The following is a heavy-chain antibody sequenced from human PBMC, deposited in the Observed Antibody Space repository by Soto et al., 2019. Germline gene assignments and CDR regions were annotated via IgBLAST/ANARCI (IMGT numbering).Heavy chain of an antibody. Sequence: ASVKVSCKVSGYTLTELSMHWVRQAPGKGLEWMGGFDPEDGETIYAQKFQGRVTMTGDTSTDTAYMELSSLRSEDTAVYYCATMNPIIWGQGTLVTVSS. J-gene: IGHJ4*02. V-gene: IGHV1-24*01. D-gene: IGHD5-12*01. CDR2: FDPEDGET. CDR1: GYTLTELS. CDR3: ATMNPII.